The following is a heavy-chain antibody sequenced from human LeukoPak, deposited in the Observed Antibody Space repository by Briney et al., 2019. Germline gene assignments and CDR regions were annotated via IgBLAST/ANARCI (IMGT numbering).Heavy chain of an antibody. J-gene: IGHJ5*02. CDR3: ARGCFGDYVLDT. D-gene: IGHD4-17*01. CDR2: INPNSGDT. Sequence: PSVKVSCKAYGYKFMYHYIHWVRQAPGQGLEYLGWINPNSGDTNYAQKFQGRVTLTRDTSIDTAYLHLDSLTSDDTAGYFCARGCFGDYVLDTWGQGSQVTVTS. V-gene: IGHV1-2*02. CDR1: GYKFMYHY.